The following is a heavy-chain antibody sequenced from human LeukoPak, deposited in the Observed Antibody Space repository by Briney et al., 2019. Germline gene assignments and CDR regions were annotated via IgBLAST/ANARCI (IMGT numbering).Heavy chain of an antibody. V-gene: IGHV1-2*02. CDR2: INPNSGGT. CDR1: GYTFTGHY. D-gene: IGHD3-10*01. Sequence: ASVKVSCKASGYTFTGHYIHWVRQAPGQGLEWMGWINPNSGGTNYAQKFQGRVTMARDTSISTAYMELSRLRSDDTAVYYCARDDAQLLWFGELGLGWFDPWGQGTLVTVSS. J-gene: IGHJ5*02. CDR3: ARDDAQLLWFGELGLGWFDP.